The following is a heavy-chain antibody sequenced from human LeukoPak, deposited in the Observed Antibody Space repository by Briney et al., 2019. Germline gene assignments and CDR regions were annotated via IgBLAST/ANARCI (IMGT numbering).Heavy chain of an antibody. D-gene: IGHD1-1*01. Sequence: GGSLKLSCAASGFTFSGSAMHWVRQASGKGLEWVGRIRSKANSYATAYAASVKGRFTISRDDSKNTAYLQMNSLKTEDTAVYYCTSRMTTYDYYYYYGMDVWGQETTVTVSS. CDR1: GFTFSGSA. CDR2: IRSKANSYAT. CDR3: TSRMTTYDYYYYYGMDV. V-gene: IGHV3-73*01. J-gene: IGHJ6*02.